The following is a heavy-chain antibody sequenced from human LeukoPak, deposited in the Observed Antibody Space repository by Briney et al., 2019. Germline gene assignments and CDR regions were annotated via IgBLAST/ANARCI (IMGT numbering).Heavy chain of an antibody. CDR2: ISGSGGST. J-gene: IGHJ4*02. CDR1: GFTFSSYT. Sequence: GGSLRLSCAASGFTFSSYTMSWVRQAPGKGLEWVSAISGSGGSTYYADSVKGRFTISRDNSKNTLYLQMNSLRAEDTAVYYCAKGGIVVVAEDYWGQGTLVTVSS. V-gene: IGHV3-23*01. D-gene: IGHD2-15*01. CDR3: AKGGIVVVAEDY.